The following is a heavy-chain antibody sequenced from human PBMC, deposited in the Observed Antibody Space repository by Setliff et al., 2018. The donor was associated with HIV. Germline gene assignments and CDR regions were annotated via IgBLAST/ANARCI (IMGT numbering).Heavy chain of an antibody. V-gene: IGHV4-34*01. CDR2: INHSGSI. J-gene: IGHJ5*02. CDR1: GGSFSGYY. Sequence: LSLTCAVYGGSFSGYYWSWIRQPPGKGLEWIGEINHSGSINYNPSLKSRVTISVDTSKNQFSLNLSSMSAADTAVYFCSRLTRSSSNSYKGRFDPWGQGTLVTVSS. CDR3: SRLTRSSSNSYKGRFDP. D-gene: IGHD2-15*01.